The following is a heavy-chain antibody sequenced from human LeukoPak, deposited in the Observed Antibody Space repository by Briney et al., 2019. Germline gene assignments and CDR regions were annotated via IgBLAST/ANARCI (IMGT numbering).Heavy chain of an antibody. CDR2: ISGSGDNT. Sequence: PGASLRLSCAASGFTFSSYAMSWARQAPGKGLEWVSDISGSGDNTYYADSVKGRFTISRDNSKNTLSLQMNSLRAEDTAVYYCAKGYDFLDYWGQGTLVTVSS. D-gene: IGHD3-3*01. CDR1: GFTFSSYA. J-gene: IGHJ4*02. V-gene: IGHV3-23*01. CDR3: AKGYDFLDY.